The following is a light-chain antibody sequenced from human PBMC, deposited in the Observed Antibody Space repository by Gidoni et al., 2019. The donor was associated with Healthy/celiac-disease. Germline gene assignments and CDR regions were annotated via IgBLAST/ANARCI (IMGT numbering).Light chain of an antibody. CDR3: QQYNNWPPGVFT. Sequence: EIVMTQSPATLSVSPGERATLSCRASQRVSSNLAWYQQKPGQAPRLLIYGASTRATGIPARFSGSGSGTEFTLTISSLRSEDFAVYFCQQYNNWPPGVFTFGPGTKVDIK. CDR1: QRVSSN. V-gene: IGKV3-15*01. CDR2: GAS. J-gene: IGKJ3*01.